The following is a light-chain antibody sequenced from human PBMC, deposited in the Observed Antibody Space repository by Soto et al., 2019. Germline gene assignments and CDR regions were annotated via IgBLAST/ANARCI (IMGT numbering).Light chain of an antibody. CDR3: TSWTTSTTMI. J-gene: IGLJ2*01. Sequence: QSALTQPASVSGSPGQSITITCTGTRSDIGAYNFVSWYQQHPGEVPKLMLYDVSIRPSGVSKRFSGSKSGNTASLSISGLQAEDAAEYYCTSWTTSTTMIFGGGTKVTVL. CDR1: RSDIGAYNF. V-gene: IGLV2-14*03. CDR2: DVS.